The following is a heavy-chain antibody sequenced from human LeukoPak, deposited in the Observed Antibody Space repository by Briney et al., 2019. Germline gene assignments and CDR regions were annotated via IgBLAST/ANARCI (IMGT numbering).Heavy chain of an antibody. CDR3: ARNVGYSSGWYDY. V-gene: IGHV1-69*06. J-gene: IGHJ4*02. D-gene: IGHD6-19*01. Sequence: SMTVSCKASGGTFSSYAISWVRQAPGQGLEWMGGIIPIFGTANYAQKFQGRVTITADKSTSTAYMELSSLRSEDTAVYYCARNVGYSSGWYDYWGQGTLVTVSS. CDR1: GGTFSSYA. CDR2: IIPIFGTA.